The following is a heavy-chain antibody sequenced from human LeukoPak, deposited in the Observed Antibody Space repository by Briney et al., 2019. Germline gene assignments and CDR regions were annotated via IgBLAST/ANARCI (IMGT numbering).Heavy chain of an antibody. Sequence: GGSLRLSCAASGFTFAEYTMHWVRQAPGKGLEWVSLISWNGARIHYGDSVKGRFTISRNNSKNSLYLQMNSLRTEDTALYYCVKDLVAASENVRGWYPMDYWGQGTLVTVSS. CDR3: VKDLVAASENVRGWYPMDY. D-gene: IGHD6-19*01. CDR2: ISWNGARI. V-gene: IGHV3-43*01. CDR1: GFTFAEYT. J-gene: IGHJ4*02.